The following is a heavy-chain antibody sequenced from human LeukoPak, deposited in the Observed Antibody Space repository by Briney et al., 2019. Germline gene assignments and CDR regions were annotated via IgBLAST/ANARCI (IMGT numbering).Heavy chain of an antibody. J-gene: IGHJ4*02. CDR3: ARRRGDY. Sequence: SETLSLTCTVSGGSISSYYWSWIRQPPGKGLEWIGYIYYSGTTNYNPSLKSRVTISVDTSKNQFSLKLSSVTAADTAVYYCARRRGDYWGQGTLVTVSS. CDR1: GGSISSYY. D-gene: IGHD3-10*01. CDR2: IYYSGTT. V-gene: IGHV4-59*08.